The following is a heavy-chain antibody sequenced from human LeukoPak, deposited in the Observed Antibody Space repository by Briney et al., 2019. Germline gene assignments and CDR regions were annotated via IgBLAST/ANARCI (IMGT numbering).Heavy chain of an antibody. Sequence: PGGSLRLSCVGSGFTFENYAMTWVRRAPGKGLEWLSYISTSSSYIYYADSVKGRFTVSRDNAMNSLFLQMNSLIAEDTAVYYCARVGIRFLEQYYFDYWGQGTLVTVSS. CDR2: ISTSSSYI. CDR1: GFTFENYA. CDR3: ARVGIRFLEQYYFDY. D-gene: IGHD3-3*01. V-gene: IGHV3-21*01. J-gene: IGHJ4*02.